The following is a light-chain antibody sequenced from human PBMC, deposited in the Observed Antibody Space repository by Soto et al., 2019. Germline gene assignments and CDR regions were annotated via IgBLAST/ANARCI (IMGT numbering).Light chain of an antibody. V-gene: IGKV3-15*01. CDR2: GAS. CDR3: QQYKIWPPVT. Sequence: EIMMTQSAATLSLSAGDRATLSCMASQSVNTNLAWYQQTPGQAPRLLIYGASTRASGIPARFSGSGSGTEFTLTISSLQSEDFAVYYCQQYKIWPPVTFGQGTKVDIK. J-gene: IGKJ1*01. CDR1: QSVNTN.